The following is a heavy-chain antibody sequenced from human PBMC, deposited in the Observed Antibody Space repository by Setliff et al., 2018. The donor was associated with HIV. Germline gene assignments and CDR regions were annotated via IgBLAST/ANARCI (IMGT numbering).Heavy chain of an antibody. J-gene: IGHJ4*02. CDR2: MNPNSGNT. CDR3: AREYPRVAGPTPYYFDY. V-gene: IGHV1-8*02. CDR1: GYTFTSYD. Sequence: ASVKVSCKASGYTFTSYDINWVRQATGQGLEWMGWMNPNSGNTGYAQKFQGRVTMTRDTSTSTVYMELSSLTSEDTAVYFCAREYPRVAGPTPYYFDYWGQGTLVTVSS. D-gene: IGHD2-2*01.